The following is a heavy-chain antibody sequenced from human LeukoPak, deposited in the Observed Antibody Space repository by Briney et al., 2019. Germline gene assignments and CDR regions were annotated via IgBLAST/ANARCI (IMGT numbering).Heavy chain of an antibody. CDR2: ISWNSGSI. J-gene: IGHJ4*02. D-gene: IGHD3-16*01. Sequence: GGSLRLSCAASGFTFDDYAMHWVRQAPGKGLEWVSGISWNSGSIGYADSVKGRFTISRDNAKNSLYLQMNSLRAEDTALYYCTKDMISFSLGSAVSDWGQGTLVTVSS. CDR1: GFTFDDYA. V-gene: IGHV3-9*01. CDR3: TKDMISFSLGSAVSD.